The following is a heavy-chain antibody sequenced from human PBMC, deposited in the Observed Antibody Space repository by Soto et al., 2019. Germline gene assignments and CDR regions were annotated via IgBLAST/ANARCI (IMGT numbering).Heavy chain of an antibody. CDR1: GFAFHGYA. V-gene: IGHV3-33*01. CDR2: IWYDGSNT. Sequence: QVQLVESGGGVVQPGRSRRLSCAASGFAFHGYAMHWVRQAPGKGLEWVAIIWYDGSNTYYGDSVKGRFTTSRDNSKNTVYLPMNSLRVEDTAVYYCARDLKTRHCDYWGQGILVTVSS. J-gene: IGHJ4*02. D-gene: IGHD4-17*01. CDR3: ARDLKTRHCDY.